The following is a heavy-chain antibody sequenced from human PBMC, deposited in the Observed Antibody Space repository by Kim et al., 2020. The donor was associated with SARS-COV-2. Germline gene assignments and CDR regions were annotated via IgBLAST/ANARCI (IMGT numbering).Heavy chain of an antibody. J-gene: IGHJ4*02. V-gene: IGHV4-61*02. CDR1: GGSISSGSYY. Sequence: SETLSLTCTVSGGSISSGSYYWSWIRQPAGKGLEWIGRIYTSGSTNYNPSLKSRVTISVDTSKNQFSLKLSSVTAADTAVYYCARDSYYGSGSYYVYYFDYWGQGTLVTVSS. CDR2: IYTSGST. CDR3: ARDSYYGSGSYYVYYFDY. D-gene: IGHD3-10*01.